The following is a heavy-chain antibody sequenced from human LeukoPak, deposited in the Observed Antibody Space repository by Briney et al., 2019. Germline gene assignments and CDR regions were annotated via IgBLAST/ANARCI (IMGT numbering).Heavy chain of an antibody. CDR1: GLTFSSYW. J-gene: IGHJ4*02. CDR3: AREGDIVATIYPFDY. Sequence: GSLRLSCAASGLTFSSYWMSWVRQAPGKGLEWVANIKQDGSEKYYVDSVKGRFTISRDNAKNSLYLQMNSLRAEDTPVYYCAREGDIVATIYPFDYWGQGTLVTVSS. V-gene: IGHV3-7*01. CDR2: IKQDGSEK. D-gene: IGHD5-12*01.